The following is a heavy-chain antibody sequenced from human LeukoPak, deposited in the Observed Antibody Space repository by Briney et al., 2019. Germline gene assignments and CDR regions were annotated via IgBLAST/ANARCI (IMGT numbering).Heavy chain of an antibody. CDR3: ARDCLVCRGGRRPGGMDV. Sequence: PGRSLRLSCAASGFTFSSYAMHWVRQAPGKGLEGVAVISYDGSNKYYADSVKGRFTISRDNSKNTLYLQNNSLRAEDTAVYYGARDCLVCRGGRRPGGMDVWGKGTTVTVSS. CDR1: GFTFSSYA. D-gene: IGHD6-6*01. CDR2: ISYDGSNK. J-gene: IGHJ6*04. V-gene: IGHV3-30*04.